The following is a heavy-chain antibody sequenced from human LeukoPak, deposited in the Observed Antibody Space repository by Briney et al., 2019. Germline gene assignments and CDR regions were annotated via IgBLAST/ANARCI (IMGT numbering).Heavy chain of an antibody. CDR2: ISGTSGST. Sequence: PGGSLRLSCTASGFTFSSYAMSWVRQAPGKGLEWVSAISGTSGSTYYADSVKGRFTISRDNSKNTLYLQLNSLRAEDTAVYYCASSPGGATRSYFDYWGQGTLVTVSS. J-gene: IGHJ4*02. D-gene: IGHD1-26*01. CDR3: ASSPGGATRSYFDY. V-gene: IGHV3-23*01. CDR1: GFTFSSYA.